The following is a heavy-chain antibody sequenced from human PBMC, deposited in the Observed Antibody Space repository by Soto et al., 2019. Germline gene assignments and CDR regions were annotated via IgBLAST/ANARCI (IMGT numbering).Heavy chain of an antibody. CDR2: IWYDGSNK. Sequence: QVQLVESGGGVVQPGRSLRLSCAASGFTFSSYGMHWVRQAPGKGLEWVAVIWYDGSNKYYADSVKGRFTISRDNSKNTLYLQMNSLRAEDTGVYYCARGGVGVPVYWGQGTLVTVSS. CDR3: ARGGVGVPVY. V-gene: IGHV3-33*01. J-gene: IGHJ4*02. CDR1: GFTFSSYG. D-gene: IGHD1-26*01.